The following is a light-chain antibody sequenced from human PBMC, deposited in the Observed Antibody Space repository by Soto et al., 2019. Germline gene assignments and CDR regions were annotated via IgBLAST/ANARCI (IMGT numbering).Light chain of an antibody. CDR3: QQYGSSPAT. J-gene: IGKJ1*01. CDR2: AAS. CDR1: QSVSNNY. V-gene: IGKV3-20*01. Sequence: EIVLTQSPGTLSLSPGERATLSCRASQSVSNNYLAWYQQKPGQAPRVLIYAASNRATGLPDRFSGSGSGTDFTLTINRLEPEDFAVYDCQQYGSSPATFGQGTKVEIK.